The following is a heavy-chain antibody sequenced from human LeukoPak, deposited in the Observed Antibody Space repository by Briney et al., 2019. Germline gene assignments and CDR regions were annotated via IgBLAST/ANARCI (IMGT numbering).Heavy chain of an antibody. Sequence: GGSLRLSCEASGFTFRSYNMNWVRQAPGKGLEWVSSISSSSSYIYSADSVKGRFTISRDNAKNSMYLQMNSLRAEDTAVYYCARLSWPYFDYWGQGTLVTVSS. CDR2: ISSSSSYI. CDR1: GFTFRSYN. J-gene: IGHJ4*02. D-gene: IGHD2/OR15-2a*01. V-gene: IGHV3-21*04. CDR3: ARLSWPYFDY.